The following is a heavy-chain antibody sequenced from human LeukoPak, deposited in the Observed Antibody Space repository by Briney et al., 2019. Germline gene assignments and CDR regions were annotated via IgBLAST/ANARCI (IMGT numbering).Heavy chain of an antibody. V-gene: IGHV3-7*01. CDR3: ARGHYGMDV. J-gene: IGHJ6*02. CDR2: INQDGSQK. CDR1: GFTFSSYS. Sequence: PGGSLRLSCAASGFTFSSYSMNWVRQAPGKGLEWVANINQDGSQKYYVDSVKGRFTISRDNAKNSVYLQMNSLRDEDTAVYYCARGHYGMDVWGRGTTV.